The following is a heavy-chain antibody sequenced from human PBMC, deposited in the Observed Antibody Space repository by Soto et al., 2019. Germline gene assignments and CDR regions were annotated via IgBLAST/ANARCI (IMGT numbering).Heavy chain of an antibody. CDR1: GFTFSSYG. D-gene: IGHD3-22*01. CDR3: ARDDYDSSGYYYVDY. Sequence: QVQLVESGGGVVQPGRSLRLSCAASGFTFSSYGMHWVRQAPGKGLEWVAVIWYDGSNKYYADSLKGRFTISRDNSKKTLYLQVNSLRAEDTAVYFCARDDYDSSGYYYVDYWGQGTLVTVSP. V-gene: IGHV3-33*01. J-gene: IGHJ4*02. CDR2: IWYDGSNK.